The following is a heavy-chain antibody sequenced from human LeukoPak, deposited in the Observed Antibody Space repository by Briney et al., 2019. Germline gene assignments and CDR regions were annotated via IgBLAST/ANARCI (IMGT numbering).Heavy chain of an antibody. V-gene: IGHV3-74*01. CDR3: ASSSGGFNWFDP. D-gene: IGHD3-22*01. CDR1: GFTFSRYW. Sequence: PGGALRLSCAASGFTFSRYWMHLVREAPGKGLVWVSRINSDGSSTNYADSVKGRFTISRDNAKNTLYLQMNSLRVEDTAVYYCASSSGGFNWFDPWGQGTLVTVSS. J-gene: IGHJ5*02. CDR2: INSDGSST.